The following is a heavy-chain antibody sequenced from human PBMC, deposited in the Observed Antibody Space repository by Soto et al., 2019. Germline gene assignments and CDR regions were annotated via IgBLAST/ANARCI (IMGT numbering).Heavy chain of an antibody. CDR3: ARDSERVQVPSTGWFDP. V-gene: IGHV1-3*04. CDR1: EYTFKTSG. CDR2: INTANGDT. D-gene: IGHD2-2*01. J-gene: IGHJ5*02. Sequence: QVHLVQSGAEVKEPGASVKISCEASEYTFKTSGIHWVRQAPGQRLEWIGWINTANGDTKYSQNFQGRVTMTRDTSASTVYLELSSLTSEDTSIYYCARDSERVQVPSTGWFDPWGQGTVVTVSS.